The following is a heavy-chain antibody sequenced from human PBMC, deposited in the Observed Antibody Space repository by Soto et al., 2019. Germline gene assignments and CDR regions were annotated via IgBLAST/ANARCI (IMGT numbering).Heavy chain of an antibody. CDR1: GGTFSSYA. CDR2: IIPIFGTA. V-gene: IGHV1-69*13. J-gene: IGHJ4*02. CDR3: ARDPLPSYDSSGYSN. D-gene: IGHD3-22*01. Sequence: ASVKVSCKASGGTFSSYAISWVRQAPGQGLEWMGGIIPIFGTANYAQKFQGRVTITADESTSTAYMELSSLRSEDTAVYYCARDPLPSYDSSGYSNWGQGTLVTVSS.